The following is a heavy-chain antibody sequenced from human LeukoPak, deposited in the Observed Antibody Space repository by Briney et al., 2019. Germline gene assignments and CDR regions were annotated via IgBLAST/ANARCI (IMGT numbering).Heavy chain of an antibody. V-gene: IGHV5-10-1*01. Sequence: GGSLKISCKGSGYSFTSYWISWVRQIPGKGLEWMGRFDPSDSYTNYSPSFQGHVTISADKSISTAYLQWSSLKASDTAMYYCARRISRCSSTSCPNWFDPWGQGTLVTVSS. J-gene: IGHJ5*02. D-gene: IGHD2-2*01. CDR2: FDPSDSYT. CDR3: ARRISRCSSTSCPNWFDP. CDR1: GYSFTSYW.